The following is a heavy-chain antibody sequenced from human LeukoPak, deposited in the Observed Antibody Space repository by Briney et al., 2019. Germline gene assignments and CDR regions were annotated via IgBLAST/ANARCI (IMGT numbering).Heavy chain of an antibody. CDR1: GGSISSSSYY. CDR3: ARVHTQQRQPKYYFDY. Sequence: SETLSLTCTVSGGSISSSSYYWSWIRQPPGKGLEWIGYIYYSGSTNYNPSLKSRVTISVDTSKNQFSLKLSSVTAADTAVYYCARVHTQQRQPKYYFDYWGQGTLVTVSS. J-gene: IGHJ4*02. CDR2: IYYSGST. V-gene: IGHV4-61*01. D-gene: IGHD6-25*01.